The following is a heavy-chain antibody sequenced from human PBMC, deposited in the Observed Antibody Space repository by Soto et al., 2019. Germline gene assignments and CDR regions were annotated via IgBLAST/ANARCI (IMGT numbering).Heavy chain of an antibody. CDR2: IXXSRXX. CDR3: DRVPDR. CDR1: GGSISSGGYS. V-gene: IGHV4-30-2*01. J-gene: IGHJ5*02. D-gene: IGHD2-2*01. Sequence: TLSLTCAVSGGSISSGGYSWSWIRQPXXXXXQXXXYIXXSRXXXXXXXLXXPVXXXVQRSKNQLSLKLRSVTAADTDVYYCDRVPDRWGQGTLVTSPQ.